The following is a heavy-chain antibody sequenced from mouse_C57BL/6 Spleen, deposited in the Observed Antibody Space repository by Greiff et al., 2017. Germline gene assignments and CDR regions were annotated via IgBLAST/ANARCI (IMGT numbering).Heavy chain of an antibody. D-gene: IGHD1-1*01. CDR3: ARNVDYGSSYGYYAMDY. J-gene: IGHJ4*01. CDR1: GFSLTSYA. CDR2: IWTGGGT. Sequence: VQVVESGPGLVAPSQSLSITCTVSGFSLTSYAISWVRQPPGKGLEWLGVIWTGGGTNYNSALKSRLSISKDNSKSQVFLKMNSLQTDDTARYYCARNVDYGSSYGYYAMDYWGQGTSVTVSS. V-gene: IGHV2-9-1*01.